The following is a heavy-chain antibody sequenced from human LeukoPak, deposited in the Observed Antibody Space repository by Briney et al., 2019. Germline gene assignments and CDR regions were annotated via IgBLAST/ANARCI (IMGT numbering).Heavy chain of an antibody. CDR3: ARRSGSYYHDAFDI. V-gene: IGHV4-39*01. CDR2: IYYSGST. D-gene: IGHD1-26*01. J-gene: IGHJ3*02. Sequence: ETLSLTCTVSGGSISSSSYYWGWVRQPPGKGLEWIGSIYYSGSTYYNPSLKSRVTISVDTSKNQFSLKLSSVTAADTAVYYCARRSGSYYHDAFDIWGQGTMVTVSS. CDR1: GGSISSSSYY.